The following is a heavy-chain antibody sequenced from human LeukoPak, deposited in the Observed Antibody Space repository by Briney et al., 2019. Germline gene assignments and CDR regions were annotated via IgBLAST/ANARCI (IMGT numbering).Heavy chain of an antibody. CDR1: GGSISSYY. Sequence: SETLSLTCTVSGGSISSYYWSWIRQPPGKGLEWIGYIYYSGSTNYNPSLKSRVTISVDTSKNQFSLKLSSVTAADTAVYYCARGVVGASDVGYWGQGTLVTVSS. D-gene: IGHD1-26*01. J-gene: IGHJ4*02. CDR2: IYYSGST. V-gene: IGHV4-59*01. CDR3: ARGVVGASDVGY.